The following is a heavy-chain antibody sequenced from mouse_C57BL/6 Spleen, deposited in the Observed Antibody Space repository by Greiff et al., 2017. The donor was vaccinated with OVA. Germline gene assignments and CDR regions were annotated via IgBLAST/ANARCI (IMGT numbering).Heavy chain of an antibody. CDR3: ARDAGAMDY. J-gene: IGHJ4*01. Sequence: EVMLVESGGGLVQSWRSLRLSCATSGFTFSDFYMEWVRQAPGKGLEWIAASRNKANDYTTEYSASVKGRFIVSRDTSQSILYLQMNALRAEDTAIYYCARDAGAMDYWGQGTSVTVSS. CDR2: SRNKANDYTT. CDR1: GFTFSDFY. V-gene: IGHV7-1*01.